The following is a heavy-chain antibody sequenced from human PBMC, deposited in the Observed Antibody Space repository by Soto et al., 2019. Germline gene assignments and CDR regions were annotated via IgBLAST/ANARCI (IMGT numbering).Heavy chain of an antibody. V-gene: IGHV4-39*01. J-gene: IGHJ5*02. CDR3: ARRERAAGTDWWFDP. Sequence: QLQLQESGPGLVKPSETLSLTCTVSGGSISSSSFHWGGIRQPPGKGLEWIGSISYSGSTYYSPSLKSRVTISVDTSKKQFSRKLSSVPAADTAVYYCARRERAAGTDWWFDPWGQGTLVTVSS. D-gene: IGHD6-13*01. CDR2: ISYSGST. CDR1: GGSISSSSFH.